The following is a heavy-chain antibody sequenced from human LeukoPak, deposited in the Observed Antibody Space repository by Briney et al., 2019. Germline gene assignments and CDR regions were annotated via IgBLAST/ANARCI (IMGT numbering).Heavy chain of an antibody. CDR2: ISGSGGST. CDR3: AKDMDSSSWYPRSRYYYGMDV. Sequence: PGGSLRLSCAASGFTFNNYVMNWVRQTPGKGLEWVSGISGSGGSTYYADSVKGRFTISRDNAKNSLYLQMNSLRAEDTALYYCAKDMDSSSWYPRSRYYYGMDVWGQGTTVTVSS. V-gene: IGHV3-23*01. J-gene: IGHJ6*02. CDR1: GFTFNNYV. D-gene: IGHD6-13*01.